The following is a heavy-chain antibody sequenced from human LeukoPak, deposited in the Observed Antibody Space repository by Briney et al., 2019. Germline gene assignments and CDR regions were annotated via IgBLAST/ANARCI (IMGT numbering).Heavy chain of an antibody. J-gene: IGHJ4*02. CDR2: INHSGST. CDR1: GFTFSSSA. Sequence: PGGSLRLSCAASGFTFSSSAMSWIRQPPGKGLEWIGEINHSGSTNYNPSLKSRVTISVDTSKNQFSLKLSSVTAADTAVYYCAREVSARDGSLGRPFDYWGQGTLVTVSS. D-gene: IGHD5-24*01. CDR3: AREVSARDGSLGRPFDY. V-gene: IGHV4-34*01.